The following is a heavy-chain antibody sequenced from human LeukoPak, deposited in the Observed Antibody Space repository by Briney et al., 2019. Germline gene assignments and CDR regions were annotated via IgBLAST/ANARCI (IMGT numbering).Heavy chain of an antibody. CDR1: GFTFSSYE. J-gene: IGHJ4*02. CDR3: AKGYCSGGSCHDYFDY. CDR2: ISSSGSTI. D-gene: IGHD2-15*01. Sequence: PGGSLRLSCAASGFTFSSYEMNWVRQAPGKGLEWVSYISSSGSTIYYADSVKGRFTISRDNAKNSLYLQMNSLRAEDTAIYYCAKGYCSGGSCHDYFDYWGQGTLVTVSS. V-gene: IGHV3-48*03.